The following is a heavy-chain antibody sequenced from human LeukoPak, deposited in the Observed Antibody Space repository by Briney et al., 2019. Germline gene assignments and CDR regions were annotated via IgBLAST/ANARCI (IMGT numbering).Heavy chain of an antibody. CDR3: ARDPNYYGSGNLYYYGMDV. D-gene: IGHD3-10*01. V-gene: IGHV3-21*01. J-gene: IGHJ6*04. CDR2: ISSSSSYI. CDR1: GFTFSSYS. Sequence: GGSLRLSCAASGFTFSSYSMNWVRQAPGKGLEWVSSISSSSSYIYYADSVKGRFTISRDNAKNSLYLQMNSLRGEDTAVYYCARDPNYYGSGNLYYYGMDVWGKGPTVTVSS.